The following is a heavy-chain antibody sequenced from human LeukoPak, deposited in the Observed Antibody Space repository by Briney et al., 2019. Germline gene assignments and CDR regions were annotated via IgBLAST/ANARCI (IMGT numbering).Heavy chain of an antibody. V-gene: IGHV4-34*01. Sequence: SETLSLTCAVYGGSFSGYYWSWVRQPPGKGLEWIGEINHSGSTNYNPSLKSRVTISVDTSKNQFSLKPSSVTAADTAVYYCARLKPYYYGSGRLGYYFDYWGQGTLVTVSS. D-gene: IGHD3-10*01. J-gene: IGHJ4*02. CDR2: INHSGST. CDR3: ARLKPYYYGSGRLGYYFDY. CDR1: GGSFSGYY.